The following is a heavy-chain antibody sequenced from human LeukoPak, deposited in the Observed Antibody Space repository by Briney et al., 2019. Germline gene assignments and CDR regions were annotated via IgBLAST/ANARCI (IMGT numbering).Heavy chain of an antibody. V-gene: IGHV3-21*01. J-gene: IGHJ4*02. CDR1: GFTFSRYS. CDR2: IYFTGNYI. CDR3: AREFNTVGNFDY. D-gene: IGHD3-10*01. Sequence: GGSLRLSYVTSGFTFSRYSMRWVRQAPGKGLEWVSSIYFTGNYISYADSVKGRFTISRDNAKNSLYLQMNSLRAEDTAVYYCAREFNTVGNFDYWGQGTLVTVSS.